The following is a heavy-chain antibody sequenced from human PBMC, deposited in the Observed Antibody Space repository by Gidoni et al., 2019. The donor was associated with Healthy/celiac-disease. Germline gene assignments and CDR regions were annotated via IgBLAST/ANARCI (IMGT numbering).Heavy chain of an antibody. CDR2: IYWDDDK. V-gene: IGHV2-5*02. CDR1: GFSLSTSGVG. D-gene: IGHD2-15*01. J-gene: IGHJ4*02. CDR3: AHSRGGGIQYCSGGSCYSEYFDY. Sequence: QITLKESGPTLVKPTQTLTLTCTFSGFSLSTSGVGVGWIRQPPGKALEWLALIYWDDDKRYSPSLKSRLTITKDTSKNQVVLTMTNMDPVDTATYYCAHSRGGGIQYCSGGSCYSEYFDYWGQGTLVTVSS.